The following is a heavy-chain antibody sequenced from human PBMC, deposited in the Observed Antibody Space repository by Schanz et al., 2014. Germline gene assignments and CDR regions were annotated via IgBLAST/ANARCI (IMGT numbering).Heavy chain of an antibody. CDR1: GFTFSSYA. V-gene: IGHV3-23*04. D-gene: IGHD3-10*01. CDR3: AKYRGYYRVSGSYRELEY. CDR2: ISGSGGST. J-gene: IGHJ4*02. Sequence: EVQLVESGGGWVQPGGSLRLSCAASGFTFSSYAMSWVRQAPGKGLEWVSAISGSGGSTYYADSVKGRFTISRDNSKNTLYLQMNSLRAEDTAVYYCAKYRGYYRVSGSYRELEYWGQGTLVTVSS.